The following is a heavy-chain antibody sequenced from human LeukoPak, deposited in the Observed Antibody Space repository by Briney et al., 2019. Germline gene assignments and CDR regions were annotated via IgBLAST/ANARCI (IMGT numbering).Heavy chain of an antibody. J-gene: IGHJ6*03. CDR3: AKASYCTNGVCYTYYMDV. Sequence: PGGSLRLSCAASGFTFSSYGMHWVRQAPGKGLEWVAVIWYDGSNKYYADSVKGRFTISRDNSKNTLYLQMNSMRGEDTAVYYCAKASYCTNGVCYTYYMDVWGKGTTVTVSS. CDR1: GFTFSSYG. CDR2: IWYDGSNK. D-gene: IGHD2-8*01. V-gene: IGHV3-33*06.